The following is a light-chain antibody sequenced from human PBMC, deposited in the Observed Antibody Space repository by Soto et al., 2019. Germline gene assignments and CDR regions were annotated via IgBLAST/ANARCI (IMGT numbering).Light chain of an antibody. CDR1: SSDIGSYDH. Sequence: QSALTQPASVSGSPGQSITISCSGTSSDIGSYDHVAWYQQFPGKSPKLIIYAVSDRPSGVSDRFSGSKSGISASLTISGLQTEDEADYYCISYTDRQSYLFGTRTKLTVL. J-gene: IGLJ1*01. V-gene: IGLV2-14*03. CDR2: AVS. CDR3: ISYTDRQSYL.